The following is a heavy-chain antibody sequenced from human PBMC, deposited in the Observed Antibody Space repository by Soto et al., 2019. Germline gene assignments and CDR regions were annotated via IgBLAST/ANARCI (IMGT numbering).Heavy chain of an antibody. CDR3: AKDTMVRGANQGYFDY. D-gene: IGHD3-10*01. J-gene: IGHJ4*02. Sequence: GGSLRLSCAASGFTFSSYGMHWVRQAPGKGLEWVAVISYDGSNKYYADSVKGRFTISRDNSKNTLYLQMNSLRAEDTAVYYCAKDTMVRGANQGYFDYWGQGTLVTVSS. V-gene: IGHV3-30*18. CDR1: GFTFSSYG. CDR2: ISYDGSNK.